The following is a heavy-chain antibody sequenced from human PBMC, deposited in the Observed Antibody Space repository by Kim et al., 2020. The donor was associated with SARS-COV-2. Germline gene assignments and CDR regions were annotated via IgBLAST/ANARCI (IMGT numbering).Heavy chain of an antibody. D-gene: IGHD6-13*01. J-gene: IGHJ4*02. V-gene: IGHV4-34*01. Sequence: SETLSLTCAVYGGSFSGYYWSWIRQPPGKGLEWIGEINHSGSTNYNPSLKSRVTISVDTSKNQFSLKLSSVTAADTAVYYCARGRYSSSWHHFDYWGQGT. CDR3: ARGRYSSSWHHFDY. CDR1: GGSFSGYY. CDR2: INHSGST.